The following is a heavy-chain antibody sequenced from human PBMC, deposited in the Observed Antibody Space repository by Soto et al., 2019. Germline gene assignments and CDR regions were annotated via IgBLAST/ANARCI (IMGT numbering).Heavy chain of an antibody. Sequence: ASVKVSCKASGYSFNNYAMHWVRQAPGQRLEWMGWINAGNGVTKYSQKFLGRVTITRDTSASTAYMELSSLRAEDTAVYYCARTPDPTEYFDYWGQGTLVTVSS. CDR1: GYSFNNYA. D-gene: IGHD4-4*01. V-gene: IGHV1-3*01. CDR3: ARTPDPTEYFDY. J-gene: IGHJ4*02. CDR2: INAGNGVT.